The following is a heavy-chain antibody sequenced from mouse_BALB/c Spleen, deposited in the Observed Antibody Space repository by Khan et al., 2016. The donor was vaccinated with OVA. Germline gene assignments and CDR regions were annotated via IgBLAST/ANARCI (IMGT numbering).Heavy chain of an antibody. CDR2: INPTSGYT. CDR3: TRDRIDY. Sequence: QVQLQQSGAELAKPGASVKMSCKASGYTFTTYWMHWIKQRPGQGMEWIGYINPTSGYTDYNEKFKDRATLSADKSSSTAYMQLTSLKSEDSAVYCCTRDRIDYWGQGTTLTVSS. CDR1: GYTFTTYW. V-gene: IGHV1-7*01. J-gene: IGHJ2*01.